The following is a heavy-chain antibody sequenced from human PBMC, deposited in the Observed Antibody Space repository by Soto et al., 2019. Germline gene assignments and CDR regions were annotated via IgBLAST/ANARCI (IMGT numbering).Heavy chain of an antibody. D-gene: IGHD5-18*01. CDR1: GFTFGNAW. CDR3: TTDRGHMYDFDY. V-gene: IGHV3-15*01. Sequence: EVQLVESGGGLVKPGGSLRLSCAASGFTFGNAWMNWVRQTPGKGLEWVGRIKSKTDGGTADYAAPVKGRFTISRDDSKNALYLQMNSLNTEDTAVYYCTTDRGHMYDFDYWGQGTLVPVSS. J-gene: IGHJ4*02. CDR2: IKSKTDGGTA.